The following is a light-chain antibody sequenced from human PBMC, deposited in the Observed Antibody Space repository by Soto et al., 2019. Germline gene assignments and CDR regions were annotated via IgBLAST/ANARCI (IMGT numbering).Light chain of an antibody. CDR1: SSDVAFYNH. CDR3: SSFASTHTYV. Sequence: QSALTDHASLSGSPGQSITISCTGTSSDVAFYNHVSWYQQHPGKAPKLLIYEVNNRPSGVSHRFSGSKSGNTASLTISGLQAEDEADYYCSSFASTHTYVFGTGTKVTVL. CDR2: EVN. V-gene: IGLV2-14*01. J-gene: IGLJ1*01.